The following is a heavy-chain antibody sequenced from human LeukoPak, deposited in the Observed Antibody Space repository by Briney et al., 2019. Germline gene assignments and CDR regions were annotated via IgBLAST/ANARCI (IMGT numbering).Heavy chain of an antibody. D-gene: IGHD4-17*01. CDR3: VKGWTTVTTLFYFDY. J-gene: IGHJ4*02. CDR2: ISSNGGST. CDR1: GFTFSSYA. V-gene: IGHV3-64D*06. Sequence: QPGGSLRLSCSASGFTFSSYAMHWVRQAPGKGLEYVSAISSNGGSTYYADSVKGRFTISRDNSKNTLYLQMSSLRAEDTAVYYCVKGWTTVTTLFYFDYWGQGTLVTVSS.